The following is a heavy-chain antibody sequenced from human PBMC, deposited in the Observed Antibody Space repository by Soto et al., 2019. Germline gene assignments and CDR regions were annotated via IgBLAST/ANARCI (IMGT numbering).Heavy chain of an antibody. V-gene: IGHV3-13*05. CDR2: ISAAGDP. Sequence: EVQLVESGGGLVQPGGSLRLSCEASGFTFRNYDMRWVRQGTGKGLEWVSGISAAGDPDCADSVEGRFTISRENAQNSFFLQMNSLRVGDTAVYYCARTDRDFYGLDVWGQGTTVIVSS. CDR3: ARTDRDFYGLDV. CDR1: GFTFRNYD. J-gene: IGHJ6*02.